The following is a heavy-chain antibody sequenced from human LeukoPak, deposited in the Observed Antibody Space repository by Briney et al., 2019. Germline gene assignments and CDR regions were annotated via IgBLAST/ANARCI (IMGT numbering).Heavy chain of an antibody. CDR2: IIPIFGTA. Sequence: SVKVSCKASGGTFSSYATSWVRQAPGQGLEWMGGIIPIFGTANYAQKFQGRVTITADESTSTAYMELSSLRSEDTAVYYCARDRGSYDSSGYYMDVWGKGTTVTVSS. CDR3: ARDRGSYDSSGYYMDV. V-gene: IGHV1-69*01. CDR1: GGTFSSYA. D-gene: IGHD1-26*01. J-gene: IGHJ6*03.